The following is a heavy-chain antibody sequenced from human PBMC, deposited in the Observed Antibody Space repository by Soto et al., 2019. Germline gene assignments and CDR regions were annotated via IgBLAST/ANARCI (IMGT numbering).Heavy chain of an antibody. J-gene: IGHJ6*02. V-gene: IGHV5-51*01. Sequence: PGESLKIPCKGPGYSFPTFWIAWVRQMPGKGLEWMVVIYPGDSDTRYSPPFQGQVTISADKSISTAYLQGSSLRASDTAMYYCARSGRNAYYNMDVWGQGTTVTVSS. CDR2: IYPGDSDT. CDR1: GYSFPTFW. D-gene: IGHD3-16*01. CDR3: ARSGRNAYYNMDV.